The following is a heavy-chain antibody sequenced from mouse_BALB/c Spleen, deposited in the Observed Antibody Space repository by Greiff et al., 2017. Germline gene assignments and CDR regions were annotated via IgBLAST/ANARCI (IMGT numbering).Heavy chain of an antibody. Sequence: EVKLQESGAELVKPGASVKLSCTASGFNIKDTYMHWVKQRPEQGLEWIGRIDPANGNTKYDPKFQGKATITADTSSNTAYLQLSSLTSEDTAVYYCARFITTVYAMDYWGQGTSVTVSS. CDR1: GFNIKDTY. D-gene: IGHD1-2*01. CDR3: ARFITTVYAMDY. J-gene: IGHJ4*01. V-gene: IGHV14-3*02. CDR2: IDPANGNT.